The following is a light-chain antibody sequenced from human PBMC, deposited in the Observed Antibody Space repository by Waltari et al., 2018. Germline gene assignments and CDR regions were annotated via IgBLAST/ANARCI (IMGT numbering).Light chain of an antibody. CDR3: CSYTGSYTLV. CDR1: SSDVGTYNY. J-gene: IGLJ3*02. CDR2: DVS. Sequence: QSALTQPRSVSGSPGQSVTISCTGTSSDVGTYNYISWYQHHPAKAPKLMIYDVSKRPSGVPDRFSGSKSGNTASLSISGLQAEDEADYYCCSYTGSYTLVFGGGTKLTVL. V-gene: IGLV2-11*01.